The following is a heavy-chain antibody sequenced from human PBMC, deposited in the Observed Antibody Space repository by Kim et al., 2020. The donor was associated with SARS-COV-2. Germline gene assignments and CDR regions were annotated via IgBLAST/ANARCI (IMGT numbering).Heavy chain of an antibody. D-gene: IGHD3-10*01. Sequence: GGSLRLSCAASGFTVSSNYMSWVRQAPGKGLEWVSVIYSGGSTYYADSVKGRFTISRDNSKNTLYLQMNSLRAEDTAVYYCASGALRGVIVFDYWGQGTLVTVSS. CDR2: IYSGGST. CDR1: GFTVSSNY. CDR3: ASGALRGVIVFDY. V-gene: IGHV3-66*02. J-gene: IGHJ4*02.